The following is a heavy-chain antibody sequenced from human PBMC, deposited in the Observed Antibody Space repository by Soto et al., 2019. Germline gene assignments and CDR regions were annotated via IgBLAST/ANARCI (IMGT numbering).Heavy chain of an antibody. CDR3: ARDRVAVAVGDA. CDR2: ISHSGST. Sequence: QVQLQESGPGLVKASQTLSLTCNVSGGSVSSGDYYWSWIRQPPGKGLEWIGCISHSGSTYSNPSLKGRLAMSIDTSKNQFSLQLRSVTAADTAVYFCARDRVAVAVGDAWGPGTLVTVSS. V-gene: IGHV4-30-4*01. D-gene: IGHD2-15*01. J-gene: IGHJ5*02. CDR1: GGSVSSGDYY.